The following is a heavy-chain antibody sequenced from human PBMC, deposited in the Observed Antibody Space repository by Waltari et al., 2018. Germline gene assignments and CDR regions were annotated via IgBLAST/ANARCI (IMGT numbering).Heavy chain of an antibody. D-gene: IGHD6-19*01. J-gene: IGHJ3*02. V-gene: IGHV3-66*02. CDR2: IYSGGST. CDR3: ARAGSGWYQDAFDI. Sequence: EVQLVESGGGLVQPGGSLRLSCAASGFTVSSNYMSWVRQAPGKGLEWVSVIYSGGSTYDADAVKGRFTISRDNSKNTLYLQMNSRRAEDTAVYYCARAGSGWYQDAFDIWGQGTMVTVSS. CDR1: GFTVSSNY.